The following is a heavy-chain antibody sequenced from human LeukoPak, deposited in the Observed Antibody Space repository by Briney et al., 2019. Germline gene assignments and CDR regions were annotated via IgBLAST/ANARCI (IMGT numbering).Heavy chain of an antibody. CDR3: ARGGGSSWQNWFDP. V-gene: IGHV3-74*01. J-gene: IGHJ5*02. Sequence: GGSLTLSCAASGFTFSSYWMHWVRHAPGKGLVWVSRINSDGSSTSYADSVKGRFTISRDNAKNTLYLQMNSLRAEDTAVYYCARGGGSSWQNWFDPWGQGTLVTVYS. CDR2: INSDGSST. CDR1: GFTFSSYW. D-gene: IGHD6-13*01.